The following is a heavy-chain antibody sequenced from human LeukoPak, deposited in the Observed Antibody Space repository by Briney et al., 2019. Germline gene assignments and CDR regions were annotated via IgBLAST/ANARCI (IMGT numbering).Heavy chain of an antibody. V-gene: IGHV4-30-4*01. CDR2: IYYSGST. Sequence: SGTLSLTCAVSGGSIGASINSPNWWSWVRQPPGKGLEWIGYIYYSGSTYYNPSLKSRVTISVDTSKNQFSLKLSSVTAADTAVYYCARDPRGLSDDSSGYSFDYWGQGTLVTVSS. J-gene: IGHJ4*02. D-gene: IGHD3-22*01. CDR1: GGSIGASINSPNW. CDR3: ARDPRGLSDDSSGYSFDY.